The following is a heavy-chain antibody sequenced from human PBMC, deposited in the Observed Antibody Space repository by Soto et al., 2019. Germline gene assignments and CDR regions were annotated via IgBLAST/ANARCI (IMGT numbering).Heavy chain of an antibody. Sequence: QVQLVQSGAEVKKPGSSVKVSCKASGGSLSNYGISWVRQAPGQGLEWMGGIIPVFGTANYAQEFQGRVTITADKSTNIVYMDVTSLRSEDTAVYYCARGDATKIVVTTYYAMDVWGQGTTVTASS. J-gene: IGHJ6*02. CDR1: GGSLSNYG. D-gene: IGHD4-17*01. CDR2: IIPVFGTA. CDR3: ARGDATKIVVTTYYAMDV. V-gene: IGHV1-69*14.